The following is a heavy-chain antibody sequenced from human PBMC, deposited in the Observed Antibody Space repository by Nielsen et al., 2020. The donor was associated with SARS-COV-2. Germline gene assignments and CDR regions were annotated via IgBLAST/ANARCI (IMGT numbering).Heavy chain of an antibody. D-gene: IGHD3-22*01. J-gene: IGHJ4*02. Sequence: GESLKISCEASGFTLSRYWMNWVRQAPGKGLMWVARINSDGSRSAYADAVKGRFIMSRDNARDTLSLQMNSLSVEDTAVYYCVRVRDDGHYYDTGPFDDWGQGALVTVSS. CDR2: INSDGSRS. V-gene: IGHV3-74*01. CDR3: VRVRDDGHYYDTGPFDD. CDR1: GFTLSRYW.